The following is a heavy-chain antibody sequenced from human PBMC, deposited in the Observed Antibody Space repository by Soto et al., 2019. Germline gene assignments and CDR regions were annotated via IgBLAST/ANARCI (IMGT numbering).Heavy chain of an antibody. V-gene: IGHV4-31*03. CDR1: GGSISSGGYY. Sequence: SETLSLTCTVSGGSISSGGYYWSWIRQHPGKGLEWIGYIYYSGSTYYNPSLKSRVTISVDTSKNQFSLKLSSVTAADTAVYYCARGIDFICTSRQVPPPMDVWGKATTVTVSS. D-gene: IGHD2-2*01. CDR2: IYYSGST. CDR3: ARGIDFICTSRQVPPPMDV. J-gene: IGHJ6*03.